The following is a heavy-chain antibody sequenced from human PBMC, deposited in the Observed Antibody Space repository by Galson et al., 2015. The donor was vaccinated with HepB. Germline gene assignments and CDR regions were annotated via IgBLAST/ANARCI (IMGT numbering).Heavy chain of an antibody. CDR2: IYDNGNT. V-gene: IGHV4-61*08. Sequence: ETLSLTCAVSGGSISSGGHSWSWLRQPPGKGLEWIGYIYDNGNTNYNPSLKSRVTISLDMSKNQFSLKLSSVTAADTAVYYCARSYNYYFYGMDVWGQGTTVTVSS. J-gene: IGHJ6*02. D-gene: IGHD1-26*01. CDR3: ARSYNYYFYGMDV. CDR1: GGSISSGGHS.